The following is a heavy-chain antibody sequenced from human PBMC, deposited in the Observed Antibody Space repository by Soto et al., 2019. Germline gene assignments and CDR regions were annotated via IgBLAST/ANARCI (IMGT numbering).Heavy chain of an antibody. CDR1: GYTLTELS. V-gene: IGHV1-24*01. J-gene: IGHJ4*02. CDR2: FDPEDGET. Sequence: ASVKGYCKVSGYTLTELSIHWVRQAPGKGLEWMGGFDPEDGETIYAQKFQGRVTMTEDTSTDTAYMELSSLRSEDTAVYYCATFVATIKMFDYWGQGTMVTVSS. CDR3: ATFVATIKMFDY. D-gene: IGHD5-12*01.